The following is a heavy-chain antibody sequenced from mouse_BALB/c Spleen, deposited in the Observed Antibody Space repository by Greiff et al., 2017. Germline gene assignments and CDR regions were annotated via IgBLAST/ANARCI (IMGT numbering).Heavy chain of an antibody. V-gene: IGHV3-1*02. CDR1: GYSITSGYS. CDR2: IHYSGST. J-gene: IGHJ4*01. D-gene: IGHD1-1*01. CDR3: ARRIYYYGSSYAMDY. Sequence: VQLQQSGPDLVKPSQSLSLTCTVTGYSITSGYSWHWIRQFPGNKLEWMGYIHYSGSTNYNPSLKSRISITRDTSKNQFFLQLNSVTTEDTATYYCARRIYYYGSSYAMDYWGQGTSVTVSS.